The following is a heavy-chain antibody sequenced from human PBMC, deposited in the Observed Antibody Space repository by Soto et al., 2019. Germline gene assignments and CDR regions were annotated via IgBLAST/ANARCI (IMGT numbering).Heavy chain of an antibody. D-gene: IGHD4-17*01. J-gene: IGHJ6*02. CDR2: ISGSGHAT. CDR3: GKEATVFVNYYYYYGMDV. Sequence: EVQLLESGGGLVQPGGSLRRSCAASGFTFSSYAMSWVRQAPGTGLEWFSVISGSGHATYYADSVKGRFTVSRDNSNNSVYLQMTRLRAEATAVYYCGKEATVFVNYYYYYGMDVWGQGTRVTVSS. CDR1: GFTFSSYA. V-gene: IGHV3-23*01.